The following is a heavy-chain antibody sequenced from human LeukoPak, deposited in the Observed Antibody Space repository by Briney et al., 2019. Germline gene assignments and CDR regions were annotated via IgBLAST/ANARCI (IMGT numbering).Heavy chain of an antibody. V-gene: IGHV1-2*02. D-gene: IGHD6-13*01. Sequence: ASVKVSCKASGYTFTGYYMHWVRQAPGQGLEWMGWINPNSGGTNYAQKFQVRGTMTRDTSISTAYMELSRLRSDDTAVYYCARSAESSSWVEFDYWGQGTLVSVSS. CDR2: INPNSGGT. CDR3: ARSAESSSWVEFDY. CDR1: GYTFTGYY. J-gene: IGHJ4*02.